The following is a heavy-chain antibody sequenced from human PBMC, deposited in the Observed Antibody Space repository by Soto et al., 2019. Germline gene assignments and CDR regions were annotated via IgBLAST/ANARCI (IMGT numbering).Heavy chain of an antibody. Sequence: QVQLQQWGAGLLKPSETLSLTCAVYGGSFSGYYWSWIRQPPGKGLEWIGEINHSGSTNYNPSLKRRVTIAVDTSKNQYSLKLSSVTAADTAVYYCARGQPGIAAAGSIPDYWGQGTLVTVSS. V-gene: IGHV4-34*01. CDR1: GGSFSGYY. D-gene: IGHD6-13*01. J-gene: IGHJ4*02. CDR3: ARGQPGIAAAGSIPDY. CDR2: INHSGST.